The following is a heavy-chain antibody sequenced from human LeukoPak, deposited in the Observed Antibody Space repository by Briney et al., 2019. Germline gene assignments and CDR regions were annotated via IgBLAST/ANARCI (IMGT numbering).Heavy chain of an antibody. V-gene: IGHV1-2*02. J-gene: IGHJ6*02. CDR1: GYTFTASY. Sequence: GASVRVSCKASGYTFTASYMHWVRQAPGQGLEWMGWINPNSGATNYAQNFQGRVTMTADTSISTAYLDLSRLRSDDSAVYYCARDPIVQAGYYYGMDVWGQGTTVTVSS. CDR3: ARDPIVQAGYYYGMDV. CDR2: INPNSGAT. D-gene: IGHD2/OR15-2a*01.